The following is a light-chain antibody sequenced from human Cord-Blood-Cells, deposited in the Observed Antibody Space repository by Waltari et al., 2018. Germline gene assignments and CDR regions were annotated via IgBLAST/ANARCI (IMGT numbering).Light chain of an antibody. J-gene: IGKJ1*01. CDR2: DAS. CDR3: QQYNSYSWT. Sequence: DIQMTQSPSTLSASEGDRVTITCRASQSISSWLAWYQQKPGKAPKPLFYDASSLESGVPSRFSGSGSGTEFTLTISSLQPDEFATYYCQQYNSYSWTFGQGTKVEIK. CDR1: QSISSW. V-gene: IGKV1-5*01.